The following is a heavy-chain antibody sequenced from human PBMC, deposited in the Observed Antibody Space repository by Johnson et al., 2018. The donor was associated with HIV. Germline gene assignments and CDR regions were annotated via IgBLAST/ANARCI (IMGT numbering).Heavy chain of an antibody. V-gene: IGHV3-30*14. CDR1: GYTFSSYA. J-gene: IGHJ3*02. CDR3: ARGSYYDI. CDR2: ISYDANNK. Sequence: QVQLVESGGGVVQPGRSLRLSCAASGYTFSSYAMHWVRQAPGKGLEWVAVISYDANNKYYADSVKGRFTISRDNSKNTLYLQMNSLRAEDTAVYYCARGSYYDIWGQGTMVTVSS. D-gene: IGHD3-10*01.